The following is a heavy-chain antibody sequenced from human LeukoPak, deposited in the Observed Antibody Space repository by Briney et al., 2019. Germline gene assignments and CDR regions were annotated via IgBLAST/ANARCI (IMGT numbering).Heavy chain of an antibody. Sequence: SETLSLTCTVSGGSIKSDYWSWIRHPPGRGLECIGYINYKWNTNSNPSLKSRVTLSIDTSKNQFSLRLTSVTAADTAVYYCARRISDPNYYYMDVWGKGTAVTVSS. CDR3: ARRISDPNYYYMDV. CDR2: INYKWNT. J-gene: IGHJ6*03. V-gene: IGHV4-59*08. CDR1: GGSIKSDY. D-gene: IGHD3-3*02.